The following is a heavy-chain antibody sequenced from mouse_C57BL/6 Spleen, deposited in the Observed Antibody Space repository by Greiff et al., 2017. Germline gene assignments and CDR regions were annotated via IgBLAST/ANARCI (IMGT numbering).Heavy chain of an antibody. D-gene: IGHD1-1*01. V-gene: IGHV3-6*01. Sequence: EVKLQESGPGLVKPSQSLSLTCSVTGYSITSGYYWNWIRQFPGNKLEWMGYISYDGSNNYNPSLKNRISITSDTSKNQFFLKLNSVTTEDTATYYCARRIYYYGSSPHYYAMDYWGQGTSVTVSS. CDR1: GYSITSGYY. CDR2: ISYDGSN. CDR3: ARRIYYYGSSPHYYAMDY. J-gene: IGHJ4*01.